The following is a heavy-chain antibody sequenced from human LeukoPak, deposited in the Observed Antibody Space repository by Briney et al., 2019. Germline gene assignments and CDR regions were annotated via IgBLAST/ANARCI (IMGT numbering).Heavy chain of an antibody. CDR3: ASHHLVVGATAYFDY. J-gene: IGHJ4*02. D-gene: IGHD1-26*01. V-gene: IGHV1-69*05. Sequence: SVKVSCKASGGTFSSYAISWVRQAPGQGLEWMGGIIPIFGTANYAQKFQGRGTITTDESTSTAYMELSSLRSEDTAVYYCASHHLVVGATAYFDYWGQGTLVTVSS. CDR2: IIPIFGTA. CDR1: GGTFSSYA.